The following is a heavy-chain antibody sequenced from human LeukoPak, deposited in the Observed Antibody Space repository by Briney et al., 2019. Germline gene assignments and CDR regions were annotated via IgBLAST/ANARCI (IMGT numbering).Heavy chain of an antibody. Sequence: SETLSLTCAVYGGSFSGYYWSWIRQPPGKGLEWIGSIYYSGSTYYNPSLKSRVTISVDTSKNQFSLKLSSVTAADTAVYYCARLRRLQFSYWGQGTLVTVSS. CDR1: GGSFSGYY. V-gene: IGHV4-34*01. CDR2: IYYSGST. CDR3: ARLRRLQFSY. D-gene: IGHD4-17*01. J-gene: IGHJ4*02.